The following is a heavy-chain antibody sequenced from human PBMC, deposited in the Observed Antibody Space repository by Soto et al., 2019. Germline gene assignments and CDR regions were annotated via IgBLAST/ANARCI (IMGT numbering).Heavy chain of an antibody. J-gene: IGHJ3*02. D-gene: IGHD5-12*01. CDR3: AADGTATDAFDI. CDR2: IVVGSGNT. Sequence: SVKVSCKASGFTFTSSSVQWVRQARGQRLEWIGWIVVGSGNTNYAQKFQERVTITRDMSTSTAYMELSSLRSEDTAVYYCAADGTATDAFDIWGQGTMVTVSS. CDR1: GFTFTSSS. V-gene: IGHV1-58*01.